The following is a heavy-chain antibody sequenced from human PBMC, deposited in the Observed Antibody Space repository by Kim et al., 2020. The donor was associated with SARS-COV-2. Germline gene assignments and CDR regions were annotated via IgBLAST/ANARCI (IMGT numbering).Heavy chain of an antibody. D-gene: IGHD1-26*01. V-gene: IGHV3-15*01. J-gene: IGHJ4*02. Sequence: GGSLRLSCAASGFTVSDGWMSWVRQAPGKGLEWVGRIKNKADGGATDHAAPVKGRFIISRDDSKNTLYLEMNSLKTEDTAIYYCTATRAYWGQGTLVTV. CDR2: IKNKADGGAT. CDR1: GFTVSDGW. CDR3: TATRAY.